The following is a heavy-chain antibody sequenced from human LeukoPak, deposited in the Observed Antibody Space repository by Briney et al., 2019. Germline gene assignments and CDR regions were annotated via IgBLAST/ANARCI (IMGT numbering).Heavy chain of an antibody. CDR3: ARGSMVRGVIIPD. D-gene: IGHD3-10*01. CDR1: GGSFSGYY. Sequence: SETLSLTCAVYGGSFSGYYWSWIRQPPGKGLEWIGEINHRGSTNHNPPLKSRVTISVDTSKNQFSLKLSSVTAADTAVYYCARGSMVRGVIIPDWGQGTLATVSS. J-gene: IGHJ4*02. CDR2: INHRGST. V-gene: IGHV4-34*01.